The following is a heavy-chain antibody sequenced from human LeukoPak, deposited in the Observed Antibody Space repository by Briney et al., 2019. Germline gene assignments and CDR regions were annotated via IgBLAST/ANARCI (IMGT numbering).Heavy chain of an antibody. J-gene: IGHJ4*02. CDR1: GFTFSSYV. CDR2: SGSDGNT. Sequence: WGSLRLSCAASGFTFSSYVMSWVRQAPGKGLEWVSASGSDGNTYYADSVKGRFTISRDNSKNTLYLQMNSLRAEDTAIYYCAKDPGGHYYYFDYWGQGTLVTVSS. V-gene: IGHV3-23*01. CDR3: AKDPGGHYYYFDY. D-gene: IGHD3-3*01.